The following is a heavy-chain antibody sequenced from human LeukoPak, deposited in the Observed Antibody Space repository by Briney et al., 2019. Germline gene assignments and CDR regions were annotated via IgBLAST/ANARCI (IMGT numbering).Heavy chain of an antibody. J-gene: IGHJ3*02. CDR1: GFTFSNYA. CDR3: AKDLWFGELSAFDI. Sequence: GGSLRLSCAVSGFTFSNYAMSWVRQAPGKGLEWVSVISGSGGRTNYADSVKGRFTISRDNSKNTLYLQMNSLRVEDTAVYYCAKDLWFGELSAFDIWGQGTMVTVSS. V-gene: IGHV3-23*01. CDR2: ISGSGGRT. D-gene: IGHD3-10*01.